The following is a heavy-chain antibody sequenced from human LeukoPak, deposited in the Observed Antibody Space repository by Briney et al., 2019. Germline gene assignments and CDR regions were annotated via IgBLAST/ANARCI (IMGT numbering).Heavy chain of an antibody. CDR1: GGSISSGSYY. Sequence: SETLSLTCTVSGGSISSGSYYWSWIRQPAGKGLEWIGRIYTSGSTNYNPSLKSRVTISVDTSKNQFSLKLSSVTAVDTAVYYCARCIAAASDWFDPWGQGTLVTVSS. V-gene: IGHV4-61*02. CDR3: ARCIAAASDWFDP. D-gene: IGHD6-13*01. CDR2: IYTSGST. J-gene: IGHJ5*02.